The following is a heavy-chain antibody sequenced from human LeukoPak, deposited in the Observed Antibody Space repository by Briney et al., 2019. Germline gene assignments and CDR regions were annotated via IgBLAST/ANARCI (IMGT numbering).Heavy chain of an antibody. Sequence: GGSLRLSCAVSGFMFREYGMHWVRQTPDKGLEWVAVISYDGSNSYYANSVKGRFTVSRDNSKNTLSLQMSSLRPEDTAVYYCAREGPSPVVPVTHWFDPWGQGTLVSVSS. J-gene: IGHJ5*02. V-gene: IGHV3-30*19. CDR3: AREGPSPVVPVTHWFDP. CDR1: GFMFREYG. D-gene: IGHD2-2*01. CDR2: ISYDGSNS.